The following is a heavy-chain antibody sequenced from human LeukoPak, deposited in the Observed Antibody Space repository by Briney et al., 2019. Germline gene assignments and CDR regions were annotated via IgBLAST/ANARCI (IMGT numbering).Heavy chain of an antibody. V-gene: IGHV3-7*04. CDR3: ARDGVAGARHPFDS. CDR1: GFTFSSYW. CDR2: IKQDGSEK. Sequence: GGSLRLSCAASGFTFSSYWMSWVRQAPGKGLEWVANIKQDGSEKHYVDSVKGRFTISRDNAKNSLYLQMNSLRAEDTAVYYRARDGVAGARHPFDSWGQGTLVTVSS. D-gene: IGHD6-19*01. J-gene: IGHJ4*02.